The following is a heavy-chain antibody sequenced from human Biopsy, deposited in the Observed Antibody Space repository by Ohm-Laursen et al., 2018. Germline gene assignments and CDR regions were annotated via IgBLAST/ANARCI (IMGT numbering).Heavy chain of an antibody. Sequence: ESSVKVSCKAPGGTFSNYGVNWVRQAPGQGLEWIGWMNPKSRNTGYAQKFQGRVTMTRDTAITTAYMELSSLRSDDTAVYYCATAPLLVAASFDSWGQGTLVTVSS. CDR2: MNPKSRNT. CDR1: GGTFSNYG. CDR3: ATAPLLVAASFDS. J-gene: IGHJ4*02. D-gene: IGHD2-15*01. V-gene: IGHV1-8*02.